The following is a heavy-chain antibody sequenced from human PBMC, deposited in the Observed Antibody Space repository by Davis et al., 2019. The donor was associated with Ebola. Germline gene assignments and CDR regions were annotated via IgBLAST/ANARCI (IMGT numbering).Heavy chain of an antibody. J-gene: IGHJ4*02. CDR3: AKVEYHGY. Sequence: PGGSLRLSCAASGFTFSSYGMHWVRQAPGKGLEWVAVISYDGSNKYYADSVKGRFTISRDNSKNTLYLQMNSLRAEDTAVYYCAKVEYHGYWGQGTLVTVSS. CDR1: GFTFSSYG. CDR2: ISYDGSNK. V-gene: IGHV3-30*18. D-gene: IGHD2/OR15-2a*01.